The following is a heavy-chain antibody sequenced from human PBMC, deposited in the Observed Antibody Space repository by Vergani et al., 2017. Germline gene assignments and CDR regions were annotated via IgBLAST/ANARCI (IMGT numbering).Heavy chain of an antibody. CDR2: IITFFGTT. D-gene: IGHD3-10*01. Sequence: QVQLVQSGAEVKKPGSSVKVSCKASGGPFKNSAFSWVRQVPGQGLEWMGRIITFFGTTDYAQKFQGRVTMTEDTSTDTAYMELSSLRSEDTAVYYCATDGSGSFQFAWWGQGTLVTVSS. V-gene: IGHV1-69*13. J-gene: IGHJ4*02. CDR1: GGPFKNSA. CDR3: ATDGSGSFQFAW.